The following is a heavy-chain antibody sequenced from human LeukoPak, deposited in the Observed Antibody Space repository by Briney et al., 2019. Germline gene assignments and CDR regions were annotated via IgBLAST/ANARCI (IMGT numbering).Heavy chain of an antibody. CDR3: ARSGRGVDSFYFYMDV. J-gene: IGHJ6*03. Sequence: GGSLRLSCAASGFTFSQYWMSWVRQAPGKGLEGVANIKHDGSEKQDGSEKNYVDSVKGRFTISGDNAKNSLYLQMNSLRAEDTAVYYCARSGRGVDSFYFYMDVWGKGTTVTVSS. CDR1: GFTFSQYW. D-gene: IGHD3-10*01. V-gene: IGHV3-7*01. CDR2: IKHDGSEKQDGSEK.